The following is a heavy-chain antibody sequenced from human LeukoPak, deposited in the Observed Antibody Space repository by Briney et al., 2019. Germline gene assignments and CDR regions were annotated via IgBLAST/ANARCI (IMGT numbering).Heavy chain of an antibody. V-gene: IGHV4-39*07. J-gene: IGHJ3*02. CDR2: IYYSGST. CDR1: GGSISSNKYY. D-gene: IGHD1-26*01. Sequence: SETLSLTCTVSGGSISSNKYYWGWIRQPPGKGLEWIGSIYYSGSTNYNPSLKSRVTMSVDTSKNQFSLKLSSVTAADTAVYYCAISSGSYSYGAFDIWGQGTMVTVSS. CDR3: AISSGSYSYGAFDI.